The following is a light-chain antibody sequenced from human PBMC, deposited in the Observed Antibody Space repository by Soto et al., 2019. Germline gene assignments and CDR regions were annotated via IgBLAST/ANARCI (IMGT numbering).Light chain of an antibody. CDR1: QSVSIW. V-gene: IGKV1-5*03. CDR3: QQYHIYSGT. J-gene: IGKJ1*01. CDR2: KSS. Sequence: DIQVTQSPSTLSASEGDRVTISCRASQSVSIWLAWYQQKPGRAPKLLIYKSSILESGVPSRFSGSGSGTEFTLTISSLQPDDFATYYCQQYHIYSGTFGQGTKVDIK.